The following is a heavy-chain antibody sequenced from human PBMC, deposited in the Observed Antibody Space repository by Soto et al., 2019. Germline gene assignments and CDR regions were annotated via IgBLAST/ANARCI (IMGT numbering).Heavy chain of an antibody. V-gene: IGHV4-39*07. J-gene: IGHJ3*02. D-gene: IGHD1-26*01. CDR2: IYHSGTT. CDR1: GGSISSSLCH. CDR3: ARRALTYAFDI. Sequence: PSETLSLTCTVSGGSISSSLCHWGWIRQPLGKGLEWIAGIYHSGTTIYNPSLKSRVTISVDKSKNQFSLKLSSVTAADTAVYYCARRALTYAFDIWGQGTMVTVSS.